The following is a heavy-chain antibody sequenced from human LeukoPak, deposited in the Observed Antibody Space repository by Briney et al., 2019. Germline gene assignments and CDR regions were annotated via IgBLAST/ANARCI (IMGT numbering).Heavy chain of an antibody. Sequence: SETLSLTCTVSGGSISGYFWSWIRQPAGKGLEWIGRIYSSGSNNYNPSLKSRVTMSLDTSKNHFSLNLSSVTATDTAVYYCAREPTSGREPTSGRPLDYWGQGTLVTVSS. J-gene: IGHJ4*02. D-gene: IGHD5-12*01. CDR2: IYSSGSN. V-gene: IGHV4-4*07. CDR1: GGSISGYF. CDR3: AREPTSGREPTSGRPLDY.